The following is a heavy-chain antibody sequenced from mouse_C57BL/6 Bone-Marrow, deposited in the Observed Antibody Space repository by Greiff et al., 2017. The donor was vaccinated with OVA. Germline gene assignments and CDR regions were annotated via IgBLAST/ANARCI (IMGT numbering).Heavy chain of an antibody. CDR1: GYTFTSYW. V-gene: IGHV1-5*01. CDR2: IYPGNSDT. CDR3: FITTVVADENYYAMDY. D-gene: IGHD1-1*01. J-gene: IGHJ4*01. Sequence: VQLQQSGTVLARPGASVKMSCKTSGYTFTSYWMHWVKQRPGQGLEWIGAIYPGNSDTSYNQKFKGKAKLTAVTSASTAYMELSSLTNEDSAVYYCFITTVVADENYYAMDYWGQGTSVTVSS.